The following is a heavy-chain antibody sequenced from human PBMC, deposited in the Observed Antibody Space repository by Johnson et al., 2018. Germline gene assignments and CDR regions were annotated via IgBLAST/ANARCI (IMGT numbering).Heavy chain of an antibody. Sequence: QVQLQQSGPGLVKPSQTLSLTCAISGDSVSSNSAAWNWIRQSPSRGLEWLGRTYYRSTWNNDYAVSVKSRITINPDTSKNQFSLQLNSVTPEDTAVYYCAREGIAAAGYYYYYMDVWGKGTTVTVSS. CDR1: GDSVSSNSAA. CDR3: AREGIAAAGYYYYYMDV. J-gene: IGHJ6*03. D-gene: IGHD6-13*01. V-gene: IGHV6-1*01. CDR2: TYYRSTWNN.